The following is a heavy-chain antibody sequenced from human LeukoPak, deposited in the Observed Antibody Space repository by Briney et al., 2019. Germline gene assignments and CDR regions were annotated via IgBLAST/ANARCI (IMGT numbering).Heavy chain of an antibody. D-gene: IGHD3-22*01. V-gene: IGHV3-30*02. CDR1: GFTFSSYG. CDR3: AQYEKAYDSSGYGAFDI. Sequence: GGSLRLSCAASGFTFSSYGMHWVRQAPGKGLEWVAFIRYDGSNKYYADSVKGRFTISRDNSKNTLYLQMNSLRAEDTAVYYCAQYEKAYDSSGYGAFDIWGQGTMVTVSS. J-gene: IGHJ3*02. CDR2: IRYDGSNK.